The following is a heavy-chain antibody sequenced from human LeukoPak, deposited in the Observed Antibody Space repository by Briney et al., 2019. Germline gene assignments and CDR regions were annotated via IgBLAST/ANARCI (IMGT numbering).Heavy chain of an antibody. V-gene: IGHV1-69*13. CDR3: ARDGRLGDMPFYYFDY. Sequence: GASVKVSCKASGGTFSSYAISWARQAPGQGLEWMGGIIPIFGTANYAQKFQGRVTITADESTSTAYMELSSLRSEDTAVYYCARDGRLGDMPFYYFDYWGQGTLVTVSS. D-gene: IGHD3-16*01. J-gene: IGHJ4*02. CDR1: GGTFSSYA. CDR2: IIPIFGTA.